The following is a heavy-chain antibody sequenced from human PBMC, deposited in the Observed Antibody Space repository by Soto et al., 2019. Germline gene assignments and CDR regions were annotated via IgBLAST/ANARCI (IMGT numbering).Heavy chain of an antibody. CDR1: GFTFSGSA. D-gene: IGHD6-6*01. CDR2: IRSKANSYAT. CDR3: GRSIPARDGMDV. V-gene: IGHV3-73*01. Sequence: GGSLRLSCAASGFTFSGSAIHWVRQASGKGLEWVGRIRSKANSYATAYAASVQGRFTISRDDSKNTAYLQMKSLKIEDTALYYCGRSIPARDGMDVWGQGTSVTVSS. J-gene: IGHJ6*02.